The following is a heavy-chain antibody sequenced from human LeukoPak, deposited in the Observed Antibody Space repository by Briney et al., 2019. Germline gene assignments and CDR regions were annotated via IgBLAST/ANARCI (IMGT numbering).Heavy chain of an antibody. Sequence: GGSLRLSCAASGFTFSSYGMHWVRQAPGKGLEWVAVIWYDGSNKYYADSVKGRFTISRDNSKNTLYLQMNRLRAEDTAVYYCARDRTIYYDILTGYPASYGMDVWGKGTTVTVSS. V-gene: IGHV3-33*01. D-gene: IGHD3-9*01. J-gene: IGHJ6*04. CDR2: IWYDGSNK. CDR3: ARDRTIYYDILTGYPASYGMDV. CDR1: GFTFSSYG.